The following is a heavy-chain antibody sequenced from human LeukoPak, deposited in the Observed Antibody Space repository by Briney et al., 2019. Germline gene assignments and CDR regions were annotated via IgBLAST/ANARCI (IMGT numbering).Heavy chain of an antibody. D-gene: IGHD3-10*01. Sequence: PGGSLRLSCAASGFTFSSDAMRWVRQAPGKGLEWVSAISGSGGSTYYADSVKGRFTISRDNSKNTLYLQMNSLRAEDTAVYYCAKGGVLLWFGGNDYWGQGTLVTVSS. CDR3: AKGGVLLWFGGNDY. CDR1: GFTFSSDA. V-gene: IGHV3-23*01. J-gene: IGHJ4*02. CDR2: ISGSGGST.